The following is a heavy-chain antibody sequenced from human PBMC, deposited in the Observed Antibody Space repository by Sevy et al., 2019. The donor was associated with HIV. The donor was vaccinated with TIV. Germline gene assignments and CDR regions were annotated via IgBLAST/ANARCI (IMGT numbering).Heavy chain of an antibody. CDR2: ISWNSGSI. D-gene: IGHD5-18*01. CDR3: AKGRGYSYGRDAFDI. J-gene: IGHJ3*02. Sequence: GGSLRLSCAASGFTFDDYGMHWVRQAPGKGLEWVSGISWNSGSIGNADSVKGRFTISRDNAKNSLYLQMNSLRGEDMALYYCAKGRGYSYGRDAFDIWGQGTMVTVSS. CDR1: GFTFDDYG. V-gene: IGHV3-9*03.